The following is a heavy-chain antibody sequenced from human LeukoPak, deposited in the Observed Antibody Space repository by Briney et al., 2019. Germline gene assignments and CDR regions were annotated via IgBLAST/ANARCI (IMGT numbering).Heavy chain of an antibody. V-gene: IGHV1-18*01. D-gene: IGHD4-11*01. J-gene: IGHJ4*02. CDR1: GYTFITYG. Sequence: ASVKVSSTASGYTFITYGFSWVRQAPGHGLEWMGWISAYNGNTNYAQKLQGRVTMTTDTSTSTAYMELRSLRSDDTAVYYCARSLSDYSRFDYWGQGTLVTVSS. CDR3: ARSLSDYSRFDY. CDR2: ISAYNGNT.